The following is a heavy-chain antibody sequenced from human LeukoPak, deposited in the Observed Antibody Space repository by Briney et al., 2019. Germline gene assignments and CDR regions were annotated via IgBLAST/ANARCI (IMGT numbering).Heavy chain of an antibody. Sequence: SETLSLTCTVSGGSISSYYWSWIRQPPGKGLEWIGYIYYSGSTNYNPSLKSRVTISVDTSKNQFSQKLSSVTAADTAVYYCARGGGPYSSSSIDYWGQGTLVTVSS. V-gene: IGHV4-59*01. J-gene: IGHJ4*02. CDR1: GGSISSYY. CDR2: IYYSGST. D-gene: IGHD6-6*01. CDR3: ARGGGPYSSSSIDY.